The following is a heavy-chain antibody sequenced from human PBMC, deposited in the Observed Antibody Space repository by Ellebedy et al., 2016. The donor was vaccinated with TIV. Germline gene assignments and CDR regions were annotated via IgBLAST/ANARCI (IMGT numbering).Heavy chain of an antibody. CDR1: GGSISSSSYY. J-gene: IGHJ4*02. V-gene: IGHV4-39*01. CDR2: IYYTGST. D-gene: IGHD2-21*02. Sequence: MPGGSLRLSCTVPGGSISSSSYYWGWIRQPPGKGLEWIGRIYYTGSTYYKPPLKSRVSISVDTSKNQFSLKLSSVTAADTAVYYCARMRYCGGDCWYFDYWGQGTLVTVSS. CDR3: ARMRYCGGDCWYFDY.